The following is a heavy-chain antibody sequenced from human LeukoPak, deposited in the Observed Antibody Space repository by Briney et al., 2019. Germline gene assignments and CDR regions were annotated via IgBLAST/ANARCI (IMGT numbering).Heavy chain of an antibody. Sequence: QPGGSLRLSCAASGFTVSSNYMSWVRQAPGKGLEWVSVIYSGGRTYYADSVKGRFTISRHNSKNTLYLQMNSLRAEDTAVYYCARAYKSSTYNWFDPWGQGTLVTVSS. D-gene: IGHD1-14*01. J-gene: IGHJ5*02. CDR2: IYSGGRT. CDR3: ARAYKSSTYNWFDP. CDR1: GFTVSSNY. V-gene: IGHV3-53*04.